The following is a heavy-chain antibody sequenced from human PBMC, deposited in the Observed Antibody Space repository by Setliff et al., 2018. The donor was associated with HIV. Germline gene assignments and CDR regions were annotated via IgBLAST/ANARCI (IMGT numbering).Heavy chain of an antibody. CDR2: INPAGGST. J-gene: IGHJ4*02. D-gene: IGHD3-10*01. CDR1: GFTLREVS. CDR3: AAXXTSSSGY. V-gene: IGHV1-46*01. Sequence: ASVKVSCKVSGFTLREVSMHWVRQAPGKGLEWMGIINPAGGSTTYAQKFQGRVTMTRDTSTSTVYMELSSLTSEDSAVYYCAAXXTSSSGYWGQGTLVTVSS.